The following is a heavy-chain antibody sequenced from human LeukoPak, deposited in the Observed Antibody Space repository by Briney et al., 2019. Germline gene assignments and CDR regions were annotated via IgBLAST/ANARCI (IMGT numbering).Heavy chain of an antibody. V-gene: IGHV3-74*01. D-gene: IGHD3-22*01. CDR3: ARDPDSSGYLYYFDY. J-gene: IGHJ4*02. Sequence: GGSLRLSCAASGFTFSWHRMHWVRQVPGKGLVWISWIETDGSRSGYVGSVQGRFTVSRDNAKNSLYLQMNSLRAEDTAVYYCARDPDSSGYLYYFDYWGQGTLVTVSS. CDR1: GFTFSWHR. CDR2: IETDGSRS.